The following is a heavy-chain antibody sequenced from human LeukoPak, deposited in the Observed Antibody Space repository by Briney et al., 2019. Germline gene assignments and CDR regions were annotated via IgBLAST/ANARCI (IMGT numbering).Heavy chain of an antibody. CDR2: ISGSGGST. D-gene: IGHD5-24*01. J-gene: IGHJ4*02. Sequence: PGGSLRLSCAASGFTFSSDAMSGVRQAPGKGLEWVSAISGSGGSTYYADSVKGRFTISRDNSKNTLYLQMTSLRAEDTAVYYCAMPRRDGYNPFDYWGQGTLVTVSS. CDR1: GFTFSSDA. CDR3: AMPRRDGYNPFDY. V-gene: IGHV3-23*01.